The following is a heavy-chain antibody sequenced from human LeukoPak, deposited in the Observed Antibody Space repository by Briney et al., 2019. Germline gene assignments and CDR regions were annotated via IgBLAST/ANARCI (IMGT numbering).Heavy chain of an antibody. CDR2: ISYDGSNK. CDR1: GFTFSRYA. Sequence: GGSLRLSCAASGFTFSRYALHWVRQAPGKGLEWVAVISYDGSNKYYADSVKGRFTISRDNSKNTLYLQMNSLRAEDTAVYYCARSSSSIYYYYYYMDVWGKGTTVTVSS. D-gene: IGHD6-6*01. J-gene: IGHJ6*03. CDR3: ARSSSSIYYYYYYMDV. V-gene: IGHV3-30-3*01.